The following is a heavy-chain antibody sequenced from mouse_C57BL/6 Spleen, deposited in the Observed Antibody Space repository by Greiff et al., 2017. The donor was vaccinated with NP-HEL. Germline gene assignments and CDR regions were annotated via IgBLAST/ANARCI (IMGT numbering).Heavy chain of an antibody. V-gene: IGHV1-52*01. D-gene: IGHD5-1*01. CDR2: IDPSASAP. Sequence: QVQLQQPGAELVRPGSSVKLSCKASGYTFTSYWMHWVKQRPIQGLDWIGNIDPSASAPHYNHKFKDNATLTVDKSSSTAYMQLRSLTSEDSAVYYCARWSNYLDYWGQGTTLTVSS. CDR3: ARWSNYLDY. J-gene: IGHJ2*01. CDR1: GYTFTSYW.